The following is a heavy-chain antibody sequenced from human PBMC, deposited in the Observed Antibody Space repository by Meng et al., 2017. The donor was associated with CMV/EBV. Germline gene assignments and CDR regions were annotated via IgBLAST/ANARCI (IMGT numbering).Heavy chain of an antibody. CDR2: IRYDGSNK. V-gene: IGHV3-30*02. Sequence: GESLKISCAASGFTFSSYGMHWVRQAPGKGLEWVAFIRYDGSNKYYADSVKGRFTISRDNSKNTLYLQMNSLRAEDTAVYYCANFGREVYWGQGTLVTVSS. J-gene: IGHJ4*02. CDR1: GFTFSSYG. D-gene: IGHD3-10*01. CDR3: ANFGREVY.